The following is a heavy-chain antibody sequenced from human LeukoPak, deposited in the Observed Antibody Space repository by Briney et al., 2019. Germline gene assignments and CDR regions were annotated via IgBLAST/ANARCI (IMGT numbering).Heavy chain of an antibody. CDR2: IYYSGIT. CDR3: ARDQSGSYIFDY. V-gene: IGHV4-59*01. Sequence: SETLSLTCTVFGDSISSYYWSWIRQPPGKGLEWIGSIYYSGITSYNPSLKSRVIISVHTSKNQFSLKLSSVTAADAAVYYCARDQSGSYIFDYWGQGTMVTVSS. CDR1: GDSISSYY. D-gene: IGHD1-26*01. J-gene: IGHJ4*02.